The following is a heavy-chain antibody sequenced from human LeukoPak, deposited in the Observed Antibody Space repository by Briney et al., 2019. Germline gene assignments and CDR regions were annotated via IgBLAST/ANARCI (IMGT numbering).Heavy chain of an antibody. Sequence: SETLSLTCTVSGGSISSYYWSWIRQPPGKGLEWIGYIYYSGSTNYNPSLKSRVTISVDTSKNQFSLKLSSVTAADTAVYYCARGKLAPRNPFDYWGQGTLVTVPS. CDR2: IYYSGST. J-gene: IGHJ4*02. CDR1: GGSISSYY. V-gene: IGHV4-59*01. CDR3: ARGKLAPRNPFDY. D-gene: IGHD1-14*01.